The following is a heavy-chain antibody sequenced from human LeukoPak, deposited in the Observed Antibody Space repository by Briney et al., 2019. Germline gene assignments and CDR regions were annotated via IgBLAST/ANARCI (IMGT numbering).Heavy chain of an antibody. V-gene: IGHV1-24*01. CDR3: ARDGIQLWLDAFDI. J-gene: IGHJ3*02. CDR1: GYTLTELS. D-gene: IGHD5-18*01. CDR2: FDPEDGET. Sequence: ASVKVSCKVSGYTLTELSMHWVRQAPGKGLEWMGGFDPEDGETIYAQKFQGRVTMTEDTSTSTAYMELRSLRSEDTAVYYCARDGIQLWLDAFDIWGQGTMVTVSS.